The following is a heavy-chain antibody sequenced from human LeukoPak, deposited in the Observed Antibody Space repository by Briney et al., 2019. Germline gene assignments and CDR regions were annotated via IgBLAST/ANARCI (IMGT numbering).Heavy chain of an antibody. CDR3: ARGGYSWYDD. J-gene: IGHJ5*02. CDR1: GGSISNVDYY. V-gene: IGHV4-31*03. Sequence: SETLSLTCTVSGGSISNVDYYWSWIRQHPGKGLEWIGYIYYSGSTYYNPSLKSRVTISVDTSKNRFSLKLSSVTAADTAVYYCARGGYSWYDDWGQGILVTVSS. CDR2: IYYSGST.